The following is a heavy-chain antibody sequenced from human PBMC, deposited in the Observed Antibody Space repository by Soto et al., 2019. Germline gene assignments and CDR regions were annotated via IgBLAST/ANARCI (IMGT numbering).Heavy chain of an antibody. CDR3: ARGVPNCSTSSCYFDY. CDR1: GGSISGYS. V-gene: IGHV4-59*01. Sequence: SETLSLTCTVSGGSISGYSWTWIRQPPGKGLEWIGYIYKSGSTNYNPSLKSRVTMSVDTSKSQLSLKLTSVTAADTAVYYCARGVPNCSTSSCYFDYWSQGALVTVTS. D-gene: IGHD2-2*01. J-gene: IGHJ4*02. CDR2: IYKSGST.